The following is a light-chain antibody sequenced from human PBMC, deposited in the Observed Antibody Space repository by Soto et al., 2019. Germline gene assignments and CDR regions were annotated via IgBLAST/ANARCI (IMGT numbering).Light chain of an antibody. CDR2: LGS. J-gene: IGKJ1*01. CDR1: QGLLHSNGYNY. CDR3: MQALQTRTWT. Sequence: DIVMTQSPLSLPVTPGEPASISCRSSQGLLHSNGYNYLDWYLRKPGQSPQLLIYLGSNRASGVPDRFSGSGSGTDFTLKISRVEAEDVGVYYCMQALQTRTWTFGQGTKVEIK. V-gene: IGKV2-28*01.